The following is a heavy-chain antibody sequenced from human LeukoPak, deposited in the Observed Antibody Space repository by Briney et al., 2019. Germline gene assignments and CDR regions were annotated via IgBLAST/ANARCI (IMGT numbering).Heavy chain of an antibody. CDR3: ATFDVYYYYMDV. J-gene: IGHJ6*03. CDR2: IKQDGSEK. Sequence: GGSLRLSCAASGFTVSSYWMSWVRQAPGKGLEWAANIKQDGSEKYYVDSVKGRFTISRDNAKNSLYLQMNSLRAEDTAVYYCATFDVYYYYMDVWGKGTTVTVSS. D-gene: IGHD3-16*01. V-gene: IGHV3-7*01. CDR1: GFTVSSYW.